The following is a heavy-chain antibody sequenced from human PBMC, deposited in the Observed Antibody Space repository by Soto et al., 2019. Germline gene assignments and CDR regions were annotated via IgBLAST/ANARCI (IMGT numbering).Heavy chain of an antibody. Sequence: ASVKVSCKASGYTFTGYYMHWVRQAPGQGLEWMGWINPNSGGTNYARKFQGRVTMTRDTSISTAYMELSRLRSDDTAVYYCARVGGWNSGMDVWGQGTTVTVSS. J-gene: IGHJ6*02. CDR2: INPNSGGT. V-gene: IGHV1-2*02. CDR1: GYTFTGYY. CDR3: ARVGGWNSGMDV. D-gene: IGHD3-16*01.